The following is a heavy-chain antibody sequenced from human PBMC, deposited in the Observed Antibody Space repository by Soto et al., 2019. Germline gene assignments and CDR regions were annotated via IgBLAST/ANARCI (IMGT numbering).Heavy chain of an antibody. D-gene: IGHD3-10*01. CDR1: GVTFSRYT. CDR2: ISSSSSTI. J-gene: IGHJ4*02. Sequence: GGSLRLSCAASGVTFSRYTMNWVRQAPGKGLEWFSYISSSSSTIYYADSVKGRFTISRDNAKNSLYLQMNSLRAEDTAVYYCARVGFGNPLDYWGQGTLVTVSS. CDR3: ARVGFGNPLDY. V-gene: IGHV3-48*01.